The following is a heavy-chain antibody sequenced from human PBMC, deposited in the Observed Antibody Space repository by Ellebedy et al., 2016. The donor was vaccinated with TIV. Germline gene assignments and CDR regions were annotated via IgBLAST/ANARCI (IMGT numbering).Heavy chain of an antibody. V-gene: IGHV3-74*01. D-gene: IGHD2-2*01. CDR2: IKGDGSSA. CDR3: ARGGLTAASDY. Sequence: GESLKTSCAASGFTFTSYWMHWVRQAPGKELVWVSRIKGDGSSAGYADSVKGRFTISRDNAKNTLYLQMNSLRAEDTAVYYCARGGLTAASDYWGQGTLVTVSS. CDR1: GFTFTSYW. J-gene: IGHJ4*02.